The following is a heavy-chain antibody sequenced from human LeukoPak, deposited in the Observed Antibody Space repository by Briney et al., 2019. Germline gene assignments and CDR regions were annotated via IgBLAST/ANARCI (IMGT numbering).Heavy chain of an antibody. CDR3: AKSFYGDRDY. CDR2: ISSSGSSI. Sequence: GGSLRLSCAASGFTFSSNAMNWVRQAPGKGLEWVSDISSSGSSICYADSVKGRFTISRDNAKNSLYLQMNSLRAEDTAIYYCAKSFYGDRDYWGQGTLVTVSS. D-gene: IGHD4-17*01. V-gene: IGHV3-48*03. J-gene: IGHJ4*02. CDR1: GFTFSSNA.